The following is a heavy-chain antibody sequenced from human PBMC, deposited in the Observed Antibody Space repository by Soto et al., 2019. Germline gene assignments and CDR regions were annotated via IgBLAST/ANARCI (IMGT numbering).Heavy chain of an antibody. CDR1: GYTFTSYG. V-gene: IGHV1-18*04. D-gene: IGHD6-19*01. CDR2: ISAYNGNT. CDR3: ARAPGIAVADAEYFQH. Sequence: ASVKVSCKASGYTFTSYGISWVRQAPGQGLEWMGWISAYNGNTNYAQKLQGRVTMTTDTSTSTAYMELRSLRSDDTAVYYCARAPGIAVADAEYFQHRGQGTLVTVSS. J-gene: IGHJ1*01.